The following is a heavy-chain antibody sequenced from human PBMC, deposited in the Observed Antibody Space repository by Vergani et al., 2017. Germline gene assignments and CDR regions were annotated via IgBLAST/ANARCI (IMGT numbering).Heavy chain of an antibody. J-gene: IGHJ6*03. V-gene: IGHV1-69*01. D-gene: IGHD6-19*01. CDR3: ARGIAVAGTAYYYYMDV. CDR2: SIPIFGTA. Sequence: QVQLVQSGAEVKKPGSSVKVSCKASGGTFSSYAFSWVRQAPGQGLEWMGGSIPIFGTANYAQKFQGRVTITADESTSTTCMEMSSLGSEDTAVHYCARGIAVAGTAYYYYMDVWGKGTTVTVSS. CDR1: GGTFSSYA.